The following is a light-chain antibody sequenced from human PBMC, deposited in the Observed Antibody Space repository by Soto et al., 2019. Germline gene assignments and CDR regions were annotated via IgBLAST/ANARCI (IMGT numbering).Light chain of an antibody. Sequence: EIVMTQSPATLSVSPGERVTLSCRASQSVSSTLAWYQQKPGQAPRLLIYGASTRATGFPARFSGSGSGTEFTLTISSLQSEDFAVYYCQQYKNWPLTFGGGTRVEIK. CDR1: QSVSST. CDR2: GAS. J-gene: IGKJ4*01. V-gene: IGKV3-15*01. CDR3: QQYKNWPLT.